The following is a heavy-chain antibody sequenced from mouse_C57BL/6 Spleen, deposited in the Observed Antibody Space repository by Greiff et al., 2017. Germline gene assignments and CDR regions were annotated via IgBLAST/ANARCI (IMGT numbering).Heavy chain of an antibody. V-gene: IGHV1-55*01. Sequence: VQLQESGAELVKPGASVKMSCKASGYTFTSYWITWVKQRPGQGLEWIGDIYPGSGSTNYNEKFKSKATLTVDTSSSTAYMQLSSLTSEDSAVYYCARWGGYDAWFAYWGQGTLVTVSA. CDR2: IYPGSGST. CDR1: GYTFTSYW. CDR3: ARWGGYDAWFAY. J-gene: IGHJ3*01. D-gene: IGHD2-2*01.